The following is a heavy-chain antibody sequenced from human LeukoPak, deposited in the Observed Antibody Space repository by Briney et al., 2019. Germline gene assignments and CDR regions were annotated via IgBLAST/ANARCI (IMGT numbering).Heavy chain of an antibody. CDR2: IWYDGSNK. D-gene: IGHD2/OR15-2a*01. V-gene: IGHV3-33*06. CDR3: AKVRNRHYYYYMDV. Sequence: GGSLRLSCAASGFTFSSYGMHWVRQAPGKGLEWVAVIWYDGSNKYYADSVKGRFTISRDNSKNTLYLQMNSLRAEDTAVYYCAKVRNRHYYYYMDVWGKGTTVTVSS. CDR1: GFTFSSYG. J-gene: IGHJ6*03.